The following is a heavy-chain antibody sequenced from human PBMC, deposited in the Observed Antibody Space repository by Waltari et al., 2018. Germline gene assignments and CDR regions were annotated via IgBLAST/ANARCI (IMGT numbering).Heavy chain of an antibody. CDR2: INQDGSEK. CDR1: GLTFSSHW. D-gene: IGHD3-16*01. Sequence: EEQLVEYGGALVQPGGSVRLSCGASGLTFSSHWMMWVRQSPGKGLEWVANINQDGSEKYYMDSVKGRFTISRDNAKNSLYLQMNSVRADDTAVYYCTRGNWGDYWGQGTLVTVSS. J-gene: IGHJ4*02. CDR3: TRGNWGDY. V-gene: IGHV3-7*01.